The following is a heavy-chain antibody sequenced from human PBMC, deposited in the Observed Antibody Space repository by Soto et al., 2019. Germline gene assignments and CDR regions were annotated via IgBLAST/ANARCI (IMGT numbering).Heavy chain of an antibody. CDR1: GYIFVNYG. V-gene: IGHV1-18*01. D-gene: IGHD3-16*01. J-gene: IGHJ6*02. CDR2: ISPYSGNT. Sequence: QVQLVQSGDEVRKPGSSVKVSCKASGYIFVNYGIAWVRQAPGQGLEWMGWISPYSGNTHYASKVQGRLTMTTXXXXXXAXXDXXXXTSDXXXVYYCAMVDNYVTPTPQDVWGQGTTVTVSS. CDR3: AMVDNYVTPTPQDV.